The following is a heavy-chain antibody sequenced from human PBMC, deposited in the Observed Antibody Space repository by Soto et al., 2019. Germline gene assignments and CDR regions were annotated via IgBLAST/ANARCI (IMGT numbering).Heavy chain of an antibody. J-gene: IGHJ4*02. V-gene: IGHV1-69*01. Sequence: QVQLVQSASEVKKPGSSVKVSCKASGGSFGSSAVSWVRQAPGQGLEWMGGITPVFGTPEYAQKFQGRVTITADESTSTVYMELRSLNSEDTAVYFCARGDLATLADFDYWVQGTLITVSS. D-gene: IGHD5-12*01. CDR2: ITPVFGTP. CDR1: GGSFGSSA. CDR3: ARGDLATLADFDY.